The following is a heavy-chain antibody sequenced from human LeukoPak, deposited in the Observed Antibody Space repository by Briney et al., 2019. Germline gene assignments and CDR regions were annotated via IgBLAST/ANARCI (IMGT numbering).Heavy chain of an antibody. CDR2: INPSDGST. V-gene: IGHV1-46*01. D-gene: IGHD4-17*01. CDR3: ARGWWGTDYGWTNWFDP. J-gene: IGHJ5*02. Sequence: ASVKISCKASGYTFISYYMNWVRQAPGQGLEWMGKINPSDGSTDYAQKFQGRVTMTSDTSTRTVYMELSSLRSEDTAVYYCARGWWGTDYGWTNWFDPWGQGTLVTVSS. CDR1: GYTFISYY.